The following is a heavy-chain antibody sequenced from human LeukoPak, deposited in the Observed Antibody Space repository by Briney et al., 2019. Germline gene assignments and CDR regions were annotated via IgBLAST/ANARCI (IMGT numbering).Heavy chain of an antibody. CDR1: GGSISSGDYY. CDR3: ARSITMVRGVIITLGY. D-gene: IGHD3-10*01. V-gene: IGHV4-30-4*01. J-gene: IGHJ4*02. CDR2: IYYSGST. Sequence: SETLSLTCTVSGGSISSGDYYWSWIRQPPGKGLEWIGYIYYSGSTYYNPSLKSRVTMSVDTSKNQFSLKLSSVTAADTAVYYCARSITMVRGVIITLGYWGQGTLVTVSS.